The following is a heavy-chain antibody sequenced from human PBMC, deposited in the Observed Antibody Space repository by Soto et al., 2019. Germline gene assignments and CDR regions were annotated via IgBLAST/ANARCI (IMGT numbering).Heavy chain of an antibody. D-gene: IGHD6-13*01. CDR1: GFTFSSYA. J-gene: IGHJ6*03. CDR3: AKAVKIAAAGHYLSPSYYYYYYMDV. Sequence: EVQLLESGGGLVQPGGSLRLSCAASGFTFSSYAMSWVRQAPGKGLEWVSAISGSGGSTYYADSVKGRFTISRDNSKNTLYLQMNSLRAEDTAVYYCAKAVKIAAAGHYLSPSYYYYYYMDVWGKGTTVTVSS. V-gene: IGHV3-23*01. CDR2: ISGSGGST.